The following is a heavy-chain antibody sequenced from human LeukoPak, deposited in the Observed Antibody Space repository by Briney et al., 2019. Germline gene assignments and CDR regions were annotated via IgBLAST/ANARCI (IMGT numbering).Heavy chain of an antibody. V-gene: IGHV1-18*01. Sequence: ASVKVSCKASGYTFTSYGISWVRQAPGQGLEWMGWISAYNGNTNYAQKLQGRVTMTTDTSTSTAYMELRSLRSDDTAVYYCASGIAVAGNPYYYYYYYMDVWGKRTTVTISS. J-gene: IGHJ6*03. D-gene: IGHD6-19*01. CDR3: ASGIAVAGNPYYYYYYYMDV. CDR2: ISAYNGNT. CDR1: GYTFTSYG.